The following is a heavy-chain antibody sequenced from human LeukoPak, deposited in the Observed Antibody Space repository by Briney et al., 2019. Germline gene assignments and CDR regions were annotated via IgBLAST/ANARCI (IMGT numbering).Heavy chain of an antibody. V-gene: IGHV5-51*01. CDR2: IYPGDSDT. Sequence: GESVKISCKGSGYSFTNYWIGWVRQMPGKGLECMGIIYPGDSDTRYSPSFQGQVTISADKSISTAYLQWSSLKASDTAMYYCARLGIVGATRNYFDYWGQGTLVAVSS. CDR1: GYSFTNYW. CDR3: ARLGIVGATRNYFDY. D-gene: IGHD1-26*01. J-gene: IGHJ4*02.